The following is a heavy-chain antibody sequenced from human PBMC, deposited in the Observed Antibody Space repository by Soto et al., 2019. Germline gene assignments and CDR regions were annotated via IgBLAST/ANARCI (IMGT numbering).Heavy chain of an antibody. J-gene: IGHJ6*02. D-gene: IGHD5-18*01. CDR3: ARAGDTAMAGLDV. Sequence: QVQLQESGPGLVKPSGTLSLTCAVSGGSISSSNWWSWVCQPPGKGLEWIGEIYYSGSNNYNPSFKSRVTISVDKSKNQFSLKLSSVTAADTAVYYCARAGDTAMAGLDVWGQGTTVTVSS. CDR1: GGSISSSNW. V-gene: IGHV4-4*02. CDR2: IYYSGSN.